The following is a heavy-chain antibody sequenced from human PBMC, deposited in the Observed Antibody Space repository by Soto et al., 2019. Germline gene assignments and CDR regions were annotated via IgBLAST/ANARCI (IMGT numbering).Heavy chain of an antibody. V-gene: IGHV1-69*06. D-gene: IGHD1-26*01. Sequence: QVQLVQSGAEVKKPGSSVKVSCKASGGSFSSYDIAWVRQASGQGLEWMGGIVPIFGSTNYAQRFRGRVTNPPDKFPNIGYMALSIRAFEDTAGYYWAPREKVDAFDVWGQGTRVTVSS. CDR2: IVPIFGST. CDR1: GGSFSSYD. J-gene: IGHJ3*01. CDR3: APREKVDAFDV.